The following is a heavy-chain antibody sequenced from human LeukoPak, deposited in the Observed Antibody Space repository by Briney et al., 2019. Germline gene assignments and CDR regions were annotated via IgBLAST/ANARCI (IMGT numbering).Heavy chain of an antibody. J-gene: IGHJ4*02. Sequence: ASVKVSCKAPGYTFTGYYMHWVRQAPGQGLEWMGWINPNSGGTNYAQKFQGRVTMTRDTSISTAYMELSRLRSDDTAVYYCARDRDDFWSGYYHYWGQGTLVTVSS. D-gene: IGHD3-3*01. CDR1: GYTFTGYY. V-gene: IGHV1-2*02. CDR2: INPNSGGT. CDR3: ARDRDDFWSGYYHY.